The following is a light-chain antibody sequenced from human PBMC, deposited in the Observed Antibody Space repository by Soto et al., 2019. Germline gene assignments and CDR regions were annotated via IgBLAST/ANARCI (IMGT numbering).Light chain of an antibody. CDR3: QQYISCPYT. CDR2: DAS. V-gene: IGKV1-5*01. J-gene: IGKJ2*01. Sequence: DIQMTQFPSTLSASVGDRVTITCRASQTTNTWLAWYQQKPGTAPKLLIYDASSLEGGVPSRFSASGSGTEFTLTISSLQPDDLATYYCQQYISCPYTFGQGTKVDIK. CDR1: QTTNTW.